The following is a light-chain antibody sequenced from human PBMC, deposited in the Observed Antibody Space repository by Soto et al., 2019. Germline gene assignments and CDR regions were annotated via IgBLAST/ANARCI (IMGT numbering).Light chain of an antibody. CDR1: QSIRSN. J-gene: IGKJ5*01. Sequence: EIVMTQSPATLSVSPGERATLSCRASQSIRSNLAWYQQKPGQAPRLLIYGASTRATGIPARFSGSGSGTDFTLTISGLQAEDFAVYYCQYYNNWPPSITLGQGTRLEIK. CDR2: GAS. V-gene: IGKV3-15*01. CDR3: QYYNNWPPSIT.